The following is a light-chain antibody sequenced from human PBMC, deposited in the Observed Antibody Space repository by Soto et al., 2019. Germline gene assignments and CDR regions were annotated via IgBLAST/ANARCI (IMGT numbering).Light chain of an antibody. CDR3: QQYNNWPST. CDR1: QSVRST. Sequence: EIVMTQSPATLSVSPGERATLSCRASQSVRSTLAWYQQKPGQAPRLLIFGASTRATGIPARFSGSGFGTDFTLTISSLQSEDFAVYFCQQYNNWPSTFGQGTKVEIK. J-gene: IGKJ1*01. V-gene: IGKV3-15*01. CDR2: GAS.